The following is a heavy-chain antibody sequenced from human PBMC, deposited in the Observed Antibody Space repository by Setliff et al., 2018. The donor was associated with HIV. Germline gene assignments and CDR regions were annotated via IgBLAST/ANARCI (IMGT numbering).Heavy chain of an antibody. V-gene: IGHV1-8*01. CDR1: GYTFNNYD. J-gene: IGHJ4*02. Sequence: ASVKVSCKASGYTFNNYDINWVRQATGQGLEWMGWMNPNTYNTGYAQSVQGRVTMTRDTSTGTVYMDLRSLRSDDTAMYYCAREKYGDKFDYWGQGTLVTVSS. D-gene: IGHD2-8*01. CDR2: MNPNTYNT. CDR3: AREKYGDKFDY.